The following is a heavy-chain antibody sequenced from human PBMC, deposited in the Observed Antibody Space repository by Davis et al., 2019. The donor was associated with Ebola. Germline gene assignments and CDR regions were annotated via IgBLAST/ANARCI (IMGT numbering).Heavy chain of an antibody. D-gene: IGHD3-22*01. V-gene: IGHV1-18*01. Sequence: ASVKVSCKASGYTFTSYGISWVRQAPGQGLEWMGWISAYNGNTNYAQKLQGRVTMTTVTSTSTAYMELRSLRSDDTAVYYCARGVTMIVVSNWFDPWGQGTLVTVSS. CDR3: ARGVTMIVVSNWFDP. CDR1: GYTFTSYG. J-gene: IGHJ5*02. CDR2: ISAYNGNT.